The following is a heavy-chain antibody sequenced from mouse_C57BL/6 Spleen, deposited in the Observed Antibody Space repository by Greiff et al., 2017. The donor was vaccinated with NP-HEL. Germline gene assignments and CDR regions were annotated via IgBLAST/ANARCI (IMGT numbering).Heavy chain of an antibody. V-gene: IGHV1-50*01. Sequence: QVQLQQPGAELVKPGASVKLSCKASGYTFTSYWMQWVKQRPGQGLEWIGEIDPSDSYTNYNQKFKGKATLTVDKSSSTAYMQLSSLTSEDSAVYYCARDRGLRFADWGKGTMVTVSA. CDR1: GYTFTSYW. J-gene: IGHJ3*01. CDR3: ARDRGLRFAD. D-gene: IGHD2-4*01. CDR2: IDPSDSYT.